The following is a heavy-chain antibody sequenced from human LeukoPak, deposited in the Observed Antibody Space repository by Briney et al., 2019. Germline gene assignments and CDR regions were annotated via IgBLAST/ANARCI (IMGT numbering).Heavy chain of an antibody. V-gene: IGHV1-46*01. CDR1: GYIFTSYF. CDR2: INPSGGST. Sequence: ASVKVSCKAAGYIFTSYFMHWVRQAPGQGLEWMGLINPSGGSTRYAQKFQGRVTMTRDMSTSTVYMELSSLRSEDTAVYYCARALPHRRLMDTTMEQHWFDPWGQGTLVTVSS. CDR3: ARALPHRRLMDTTMEQHWFDP. D-gene: IGHD5-18*01. J-gene: IGHJ5*02.